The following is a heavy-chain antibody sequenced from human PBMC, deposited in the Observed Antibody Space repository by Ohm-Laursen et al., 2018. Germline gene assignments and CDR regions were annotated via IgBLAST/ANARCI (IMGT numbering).Heavy chain of an antibody. D-gene: IGHD3-10*01. J-gene: IGHJ4*02. Sequence: SETLSLTCPVYGGSFSGYNWGWIRLPPGNGLEWIGSMYFSGNTYYNPSLKSRVNITVDTSKNKFSLNLSSVTAADTAVYYCARQGDSGRSFDYWGQGTLVTVSS. CDR1: GGSFSGYN. V-gene: IGHV4-39*01. CDR3: ARQGDSGRSFDY. CDR2: MYFSGNT.